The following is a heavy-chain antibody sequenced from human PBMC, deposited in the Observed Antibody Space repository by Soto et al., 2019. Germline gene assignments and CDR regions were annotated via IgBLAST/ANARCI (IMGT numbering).Heavy chain of an antibody. CDR1: GGTSGDCA. J-gene: IGHJ6*02. Sequence: GGSLCLCCTGSGGTSGDCAKSWGRRAPEKGLWWGGFIRSNAYGGTTEWAASVRGRFTFSRDDSKRIAYLQMNSLKTEDTGVYCYSRGTRRYGMDYCGRGSSVPGSS. V-gene: IGHV3-49*04. CDR3: SRGTRRYGMDY. CDR2: IRSNAYGGTT. D-gene: IGHD2-2*01.